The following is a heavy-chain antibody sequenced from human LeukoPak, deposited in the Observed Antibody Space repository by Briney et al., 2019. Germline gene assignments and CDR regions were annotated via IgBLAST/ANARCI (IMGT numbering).Heavy chain of an antibody. CDR3: ARRRLYYYDSSGYYPPDY. CDR2: INPNSGGT. V-gene: IGHV1-2*02. D-gene: IGHD3-22*01. J-gene: IGHJ4*02. Sequence: ASVKVSCKASGYTFTGYYMHWVRQAPGQGLEWMGWINPNSGGTNYAQKFQGRVTITADESTSTAYMELSSLRSEDTAVYYCARRRLYYYDSSGYYPPDYWGQGTLVTVSS. CDR1: GYTFTGYY.